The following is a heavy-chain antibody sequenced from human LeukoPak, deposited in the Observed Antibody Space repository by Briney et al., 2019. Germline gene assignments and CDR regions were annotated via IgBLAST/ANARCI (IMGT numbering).Heavy chain of an antibody. Sequence: ASVKVSCKASGYTFTGYYMHWVRQAPGQGLERRGWINPNSGGTNYAQKFQGRVTMTRDTSISTAYMELSRLRSDDTAVYYCARRRYCSGGSCYYFDYWGQGILVTVSS. V-gene: IGHV1-2*02. CDR1: GYTFTGYY. J-gene: IGHJ4*02. CDR3: ARRRYCSGGSCYYFDY. CDR2: INPNSGGT. D-gene: IGHD2-15*01.